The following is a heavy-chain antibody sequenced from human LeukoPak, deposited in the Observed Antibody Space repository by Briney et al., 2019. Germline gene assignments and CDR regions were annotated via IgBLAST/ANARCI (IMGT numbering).Heavy chain of an antibody. V-gene: IGHV3-9*01. CDR1: GFTFDDYA. Sequence: GGSLRLSCAASGFTFDDYAMHWVQQAPGKGLEWVSGISWNSGSIGYADSVKGRFTISRDNAKNSLYLQMNSLRAEDTALYYCAKDAMCSGGSCYSGWFDPWGQGTLVTVSS. D-gene: IGHD2-15*01. CDR3: AKDAMCSGGSCYSGWFDP. J-gene: IGHJ5*02. CDR2: ISWNSGSI.